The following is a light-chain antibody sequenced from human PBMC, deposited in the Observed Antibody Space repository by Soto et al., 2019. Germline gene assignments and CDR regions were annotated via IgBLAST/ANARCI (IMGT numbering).Light chain of an antibody. J-gene: IGKJ1*01. CDR2: GAS. CDR1: QSVSSN. V-gene: IGKV3-15*01. CDR3: QQYNNWPRT. Sequence: EIVMTQSPGTLSVSPGERATLSCRASQSVSSNLAWYQHKPGQAPRLLIYGASTRATGIPARFSGSRSGTEFTLTISSLQSEDFAVYYCQQYNNWPRTFGQGTKVEIK.